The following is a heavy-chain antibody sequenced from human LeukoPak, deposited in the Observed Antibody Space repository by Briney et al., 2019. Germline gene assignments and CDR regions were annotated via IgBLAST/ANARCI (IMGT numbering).Heavy chain of an antibody. CDR1: GFSFSSYS. J-gene: IGHJ4*02. CDR2: IAYSNTI. CDR3: ARHPHSLDY. V-gene: IGHV3-48*01. Sequence: GGSLRLSCTASGFSFSSYSMNWVRQAPGKGLEGVAYIAYSNTIHYADSLVCRFAISRDNAKNSLYLPLNSLRAEDTAVYCCARHPHSLDYWGQGTRVTVSS.